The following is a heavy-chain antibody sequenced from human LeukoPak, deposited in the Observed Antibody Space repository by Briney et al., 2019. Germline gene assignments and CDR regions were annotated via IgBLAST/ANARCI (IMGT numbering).Heavy chain of an antibody. Sequence: PGGSLRLSCAASGFTFSDYHMSWIRQAPGKGLEWVASTGQYGHDNDYVDSVRGRFTISRDFAKISLFLQMNSLRVEDTAVYYCAAGGAPGRFDYWGRGAPVTVSS. V-gene: IGHV3-7*01. CDR1: GFTFSDYH. CDR3: AAGGAPGRFDY. J-gene: IGHJ4*02. CDR2: TGQYGHDN. D-gene: IGHD6-13*01.